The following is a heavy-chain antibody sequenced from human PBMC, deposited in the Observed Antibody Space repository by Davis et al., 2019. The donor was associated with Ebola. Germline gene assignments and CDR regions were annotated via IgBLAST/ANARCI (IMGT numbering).Heavy chain of an antibody. CDR2: IIPILGIA. D-gene: IGHD6-19*01. CDR3: ARDVGGAAGTDY. V-gene: IGHV1-69*04. CDR1: GYTFSSYG. J-gene: IGHJ4*02. Sequence: SVKVSCKASGYTFSSYGISWVRQAPGQGLEWMGRIIPILGIANYAQKFQGRVTITADKSTSTAYMELSSLRSEDTAVYYCARDVGGAAGTDYWGQGTLVTVSS.